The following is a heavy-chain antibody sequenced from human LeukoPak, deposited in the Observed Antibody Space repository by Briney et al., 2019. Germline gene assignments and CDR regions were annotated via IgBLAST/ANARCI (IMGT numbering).Heavy chain of an antibody. CDR2: INPNSGGT. D-gene: IGHD3-22*01. V-gene: IGHV1-2*02. CDR3: ASRGGYYYDSSGYYYDY. J-gene: IGHJ4*02. Sequence: ASVKVSCKASGYTFTGYYMHWVRQAPGQGLEWTGWINPNSGGTNYAQKFQGRVTMTRDTSISTAYMELSRLRSDDTAVYYCASRGGYYYDSSGYYYDYWGQGTLVTVSS. CDR1: GYTFTGYY.